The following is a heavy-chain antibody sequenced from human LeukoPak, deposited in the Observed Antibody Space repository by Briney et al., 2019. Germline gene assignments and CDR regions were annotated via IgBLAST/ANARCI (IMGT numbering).Heavy chain of an antibody. D-gene: IGHD5-18*01. J-gene: IGHJ5*02. CDR2: IRGDGSTA. CDR1: GFTFSTYW. CDR3: ARADGYSSWFVH. V-gene: IGHV3-74*01. Sequence: GGSLRLSCAAAGFTFSTYWMHWVRQAPGKRLVWVSRIRGDGSTAIYADSVKGRFTISRDNSKNTLDLQMNSLRDEDTGVYYCARADGYSSWFVHWGQGTLVTVSS.